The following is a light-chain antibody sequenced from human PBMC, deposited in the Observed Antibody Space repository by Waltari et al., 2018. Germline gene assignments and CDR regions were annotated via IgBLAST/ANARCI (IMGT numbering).Light chain of an antibody. CDR1: QGISSN. V-gene: IGKV1-9*01. CDR3: QQLNSYL. Sequence: DIQLTQSPSFLSASVGDRVTITCRASQGISSNLAWYQHKPGQAPKLLIYGASTLQSGVPSRFGGGGSGTEFTITISSLQPEDFATYYCQQLNSYLFGGGTKVEIK. CDR2: GAS. J-gene: IGKJ4*01.